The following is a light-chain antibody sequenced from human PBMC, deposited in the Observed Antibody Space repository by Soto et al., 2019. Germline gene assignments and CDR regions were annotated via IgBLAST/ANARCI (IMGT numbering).Light chain of an antibody. Sequence: DMQMTQFPSSLSASVGDRVTITCGASQGISNYLAWYQQKPGKVPKLLIYAASTLQSGVPSRFSGSGSGTDFTLTISSLQTEDVANYYCQKYNSAPSFTFGPGTKVDIK. J-gene: IGKJ3*01. CDR2: AAS. CDR3: QKYNSAPSFT. V-gene: IGKV1-27*01. CDR1: QGISNY.